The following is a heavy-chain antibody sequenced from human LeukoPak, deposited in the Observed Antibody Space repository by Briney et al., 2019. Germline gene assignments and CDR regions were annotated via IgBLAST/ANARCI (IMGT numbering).Heavy chain of an antibody. CDR1: GYTLTELS. CDR2: FDPEDGET. D-gene: IGHD3-22*01. Sequence: ASVTVSCKVSGYTLTELSMHWVRQAPGKGLEWMGGFDPEDGETIYAQKFQGRVTMTEDTSTDTAYMELSSLRSEDTAVYYCARVYYYYDSSGYYYYYYGMDVWGQGTTVTVSS. V-gene: IGHV1-24*01. J-gene: IGHJ6*02. CDR3: ARVYYYYDSSGYYYYYYGMDV.